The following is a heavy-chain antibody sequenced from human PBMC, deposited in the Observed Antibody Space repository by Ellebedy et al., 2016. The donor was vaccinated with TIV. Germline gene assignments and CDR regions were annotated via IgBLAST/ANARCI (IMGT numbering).Heavy chain of an antibody. CDR2: VYSGGNT. CDR3: ARDLSSLAVAVAPDY. CDR1: GFTVSSNY. V-gene: IGHV3-53*05. D-gene: IGHD6-19*01. J-gene: IGHJ4*02. Sequence: GESLKISXAASGFTVSSNYMSWVRQAPGKGLEWVSVVYSGGNTYYAASVEGRFTISRDNSKNTLYLQMNSLRTEDTSVYYCARDLSSLAVAVAPDYWGQGTLVTVSS.